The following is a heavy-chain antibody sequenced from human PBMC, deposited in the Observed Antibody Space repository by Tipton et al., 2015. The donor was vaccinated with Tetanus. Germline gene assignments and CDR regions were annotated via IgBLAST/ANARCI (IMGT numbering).Heavy chain of an antibody. CDR3: AHSIICSSTSCYSNLFDY. CDR1: GFSLSTSGVG. D-gene: IGHD2-2*01. CDR2: IYWNDDK. Sequence: LVKPTQTLTLTCTFSGFSLSTSGVGVGWIRQPPGKALEWLALIYWNDDKRYSPSLKSRLTITKDTSKNQVVLTMTNMDPVDTATYYCAHSIICSSTSCYSNLFDYWGQGTLVTVSS. V-gene: IGHV2-5*01. J-gene: IGHJ4*02.